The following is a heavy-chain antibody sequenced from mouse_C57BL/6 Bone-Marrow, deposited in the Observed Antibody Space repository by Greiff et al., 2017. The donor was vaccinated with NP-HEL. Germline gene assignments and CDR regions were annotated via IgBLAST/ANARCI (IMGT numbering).Heavy chain of an antibody. Sequence: VQLQQSGPELVKPGASVKISCKASGYAFSSSWMNWVKQRPGKGLEWIGRIYPGDGDTNYNGKFKGKATLTADKSSSTAYMQRSSLTSEDSAVYFCATDYYGSFDYWGQGTTLTVSA. CDR3: ATDYYGSFDY. CDR2: IYPGDGDT. J-gene: IGHJ2*01. D-gene: IGHD1-1*01. CDR1: GYAFSSSW. V-gene: IGHV1-82*01.